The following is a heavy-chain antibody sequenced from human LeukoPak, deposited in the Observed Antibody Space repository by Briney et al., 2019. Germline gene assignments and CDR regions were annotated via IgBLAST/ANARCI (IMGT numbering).Heavy chain of an antibody. Sequence: GGSLRLSCAASGFTFSSYSMNWVRQAPGKGLEWVSYIISSSSTIYYADSVKGRFTISRDNAKNSLYLQMNSLRAEDTAVYYCARDHPRSLVYYGSGSYYFDYWGQGTLVTVSS. D-gene: IGHD3-10*01. CDR1: GFTFSSYS. CDR3: ARDHPRSLVYYGSGSYYFDY. J-gene: IGHJ4*02. CDR2: IISSSSTI. V-gene: IGHV3-48*04.